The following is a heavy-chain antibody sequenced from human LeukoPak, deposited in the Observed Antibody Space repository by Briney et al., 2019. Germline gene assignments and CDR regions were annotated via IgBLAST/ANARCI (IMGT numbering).Heavy chain of an antibody. D-gene: IGHD3-22*01. CDR1: GGTFSSYA. J-gene: IGHJ4*02. V-gene: IGHV1-18*01. CDR3: ARGRISGSGSISVDY. Sequence: ASVKVSCKAPGGTFSSYAISWVRQAPGQGLEWMGWISGYNGNTNYAQKFQGRVTMTTDTSTSTAYMELRSLRSDDTAVYYCARGRISGSGSISVDYWGQGTLVTVSS. CDR2: ISGYNGNT.